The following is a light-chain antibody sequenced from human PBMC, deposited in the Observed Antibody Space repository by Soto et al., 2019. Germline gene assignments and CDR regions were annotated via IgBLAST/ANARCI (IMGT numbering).Light chain of an antibody. CDR1: QRLTNA. CDR2: KAS. J-gene: IGKJ1*01. Sequence: IQMTQSPSTLSASVGDRVIITCRASQRLTNALVWYQQKPGKAPSLLIYKASNLATGVPLRFSGSGYGTEFTLTISSLQPEDFATYYCQQHISYPRTFGQGTKVEIK. CDR3: QQHISYPRT. V-gene: IGKV1-5*03.